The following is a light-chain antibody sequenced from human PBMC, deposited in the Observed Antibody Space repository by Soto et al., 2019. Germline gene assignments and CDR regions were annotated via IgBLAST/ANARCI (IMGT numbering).Light chain of an antibody. V-gene: IGKV3-20*01. CDR3: QQYGSSPWT. J-gene: IGKJ1*01. CDR2: GAS. CDR1: QTVSSSY. Sequence: EIVLTQSQGTLCLSPGECGTLXRRASQTVSSSYLAWYQQKPGQAPRLLIYGASSRATGIPDRFSGSGSGTDFTLTISRLEPEDFAVYYCQQYGSSPWTFGQGTKVDIK.